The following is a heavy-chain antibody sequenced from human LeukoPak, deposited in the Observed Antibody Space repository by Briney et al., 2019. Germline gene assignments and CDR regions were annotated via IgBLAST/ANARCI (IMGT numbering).Heavy chain of an antibody. CDR3: AKDGTLWFGELSLDY. J-gene: IGHJ4*02. D-gene: IGHD3-10*01. Sequence: GGSLRLSCAASGFTFSSYAMSWVRQAPGKGLEWVSAISGSGGSTYYADSVKGRFTISRDNSKNTLYLQMNSLRAEDTAVYYCAKDGTLWFGELSLDYWGQGTLVTVSS. V-gene: IGHV3-23*01. CDR1: GFTFSSYA. CDR2: ISGSGGST.